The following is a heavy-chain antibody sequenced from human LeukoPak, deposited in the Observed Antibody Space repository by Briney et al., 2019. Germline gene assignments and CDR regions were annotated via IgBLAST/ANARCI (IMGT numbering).Heavy chain of an antibody. D-gene: IGHD2/OR15-2a*01. CDR2: IWSDGSNK. J-gene: IGHJ6*02. CDR1: GFTFSSYG. V-gene: IGHV3-33*08. Sequence: GRSLRLSCAASGFTFSSYGMHWVRQAPGKGLEWVAIIWSDGSNKYYADSVKGRFTISRDNSKSTLYLQMNSLRAEDTAVYYCARALFAGAFFGMDVWGQGTTVTVSS. CDR3: ARALFAGAFFGMDV.